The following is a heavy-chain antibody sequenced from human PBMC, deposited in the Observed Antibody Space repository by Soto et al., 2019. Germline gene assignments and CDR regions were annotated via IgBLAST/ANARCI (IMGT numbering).Heavy chain of an antibody. J-gene: IGHJ6*02. D-gene: IGHD2-2*01. CDR1: GYTFTSYG. Sequence: GASVKVSCKASGYTFTSYGISWVRQAPGEGLEWMGWISAYNGNTNYAQKLQGRVTMTTDTSTSTAYMELRSLRSDDTAVYYCAREGYHSTSLNYYYYYGMDVWGQGTTVTVSS. V-gene: IGHV1-18*01. CDR2: ISAYNGNT. CDR3: AREGYHSTSLNYYYYYGMDV.